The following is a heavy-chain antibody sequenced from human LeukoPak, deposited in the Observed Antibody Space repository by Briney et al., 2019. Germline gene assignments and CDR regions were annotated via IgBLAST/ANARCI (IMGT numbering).Heavy chain of an antibody. D-gene: IGHD3-22*01. J-gene: IGHJ4*02. CDR1: GFTFSSYA. V-gene: IGHV3-23*01. CDR2: ISGSGGST. CDR3: AKRAGYDDSSGYYLVRTY. Sequence: GGSLRLSCAASGFTFSSYAMSWVRQAPGKGLEWVSAISGSGGSTYYADSVKGRFTIYRDNSKSTLYLQMNRLRAEDTAVYYCAKRAGYDDSSGYYLVRTYWGQGTLVTVSS.